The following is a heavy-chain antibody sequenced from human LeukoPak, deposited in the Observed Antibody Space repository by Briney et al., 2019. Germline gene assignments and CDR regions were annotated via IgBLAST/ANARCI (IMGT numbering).Heavy chain of an antibody. CDR3: ARASLLGYCSSTSCYTHLYYFDY. CDR1: GFTFSSYS. J-gene: IGHJ4*02. D-gene: IGHD2-2*02. V-gene: IGHV3-21*01. CDR2: ISSSSSYI. Sequence: PGGSLRLSCAASGFTFSSYSMNWVRQAPGKGLEWVSSISSSSSYIYYADSVKGRFTISRDNAKNSLYLQMNSLRAEDTAVYYCARASLLGYCSSTSCYTHLYYFDYWGQGTLVTVSS.